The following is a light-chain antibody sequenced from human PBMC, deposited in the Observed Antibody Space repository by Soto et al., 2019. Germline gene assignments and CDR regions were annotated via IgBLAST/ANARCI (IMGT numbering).Light chain of an antibody. V-gene: IGKV3-20*01. CDR1: QSVSGNN. CDR3: QQQVSGPWT. CDR2: VAS. Sequence: EIVLTQSPDTLSLSPGERATLSCRASQSVSGNNLAWYQHKPGQPPRLLIYVASRRATGIPDRCSGSGSGSEIPLTAPRLEPEAFAVYYCQQQVSGPWTFGQGKKVEI. J-gene: IGKJ1*01.